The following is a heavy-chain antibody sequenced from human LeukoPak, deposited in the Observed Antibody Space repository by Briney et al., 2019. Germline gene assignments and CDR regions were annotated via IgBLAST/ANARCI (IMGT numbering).Heavy chain of an antibody. V-gene: IGHV3-48*03. Sequence: QPGGSLRLSCAASGFTFSSYAMSWVRQAPGKGLEWLSYISGGGSKIYYADSVKGRFTISRDNAKNSLYLQLNSLRAEDTAVYYCARDGVQGAPRGGYFDYWGQGILVTVSS. J-gene: IGHJ4*02. CDR2: ISGGGSKI. CDR1: GFTFSSYA. D-gene: IGHD3-10*01. CDR3: ARDGVQGAPRGGYFDY.